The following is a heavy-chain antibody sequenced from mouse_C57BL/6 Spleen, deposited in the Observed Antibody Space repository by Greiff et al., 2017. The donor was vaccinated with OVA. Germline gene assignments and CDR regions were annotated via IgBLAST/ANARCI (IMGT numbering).Heavy chain of an antibody. CDR2: IDPNSGGT. V-gene: IGHV1-72*01. Sequence: QVQLKQSGAELVKPGASVKLSCKASGYTFTSYWMHWVKQRPGRGLEWIGRIDPNSGGTKYNEKFKSKATLTVDKPSSTAYMQLSSLTSEDSAVYYCARRGIYYDYDGYAMDYWGQGTSVTVSS. CDR1: GYTFTSYW. D-gene: IGHD2-4*01. CDR3: ARRGIYYDYDGYAMDY. J-gene: IGHJ4*01.